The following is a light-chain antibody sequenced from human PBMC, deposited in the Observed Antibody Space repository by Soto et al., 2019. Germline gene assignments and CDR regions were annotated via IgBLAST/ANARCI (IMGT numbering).Light chain of an antibody. V-gene: IGKV1-12*01. Sequence: DIQMTQSPSSVSASVGDRVTITCRASQAIDSWLAWYQQKPGEAPKLLIFTGSLLHSGVPPRFSGSGSGTDFTLTISSLQPEDFAVYFCQQRSDWPPITFGQGTRVEIK. CDR1: QAIDSW. J-gene: IGKJ5*01. CDR3: QQRSDWPPIT. CDR2: TGS.